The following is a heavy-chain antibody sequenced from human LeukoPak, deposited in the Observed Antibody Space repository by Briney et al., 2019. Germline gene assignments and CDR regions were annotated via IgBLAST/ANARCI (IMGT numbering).Heavy chain of an antibody. Sequence: SETLSLTCAVYGGSLSGYYWNWIRQPPGKGLEWMGEINHSGSTNYNPSLKSRVTISVDTSKNQFSLKLSSVTAADTAVYYCARGAYSGSYYYFDCWGQGTLATVSS. CDR2: INHSGST. J-gene: IGHJ4*02. CDR1: GGSLSGYY. CDR3: ARGAYSGSYYYFDC. V-gene: IGHV4-34*01. D-gene: IGHD1-26*01.